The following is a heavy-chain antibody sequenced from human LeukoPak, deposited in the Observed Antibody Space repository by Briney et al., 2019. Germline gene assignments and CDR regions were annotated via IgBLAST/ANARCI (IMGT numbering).Heavy chain of an antibody. CDR2: IKQDGSEK. V-gene: IGHV3-7*01. J-gene: IGHJ4*02. Sequence: PGGSLRLSCAASGFTFSGYEMNWVRQAPGKGLEWVANIKQDGSEKKYLDSVKGRFTISRDNAKNSMYLQMNSLRAEDTAVYYCARDRRTLLLWFGELLSPHFDYWGQGTLVTVSS. D-gene: IGHD3-10*01. CDR1: GFTFSGYE. CDR3: ARDRRTLLLWFGELLSPHFDY.